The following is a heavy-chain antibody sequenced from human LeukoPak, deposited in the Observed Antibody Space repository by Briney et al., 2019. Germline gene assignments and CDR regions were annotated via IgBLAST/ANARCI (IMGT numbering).Heavy chain of an antibody. V-gene: IGHV1-69*05. CDR2: IIPIFGTA. CDR3: VPRFGDRGAVDY. CDR1: GGTFSSYA. J-gene: IGHJ4*02. Sequence: SVKVSCKASGGTFSSYAISWLRHAPGQGLEWMGGIIPIFGTANYAQKFQGRVTITTDESTSTAYIELSSLRSEDTAVYYCVPRFGDRGAVDYWGQGTLVTVSS. D-gene: IGHD3-10*01.